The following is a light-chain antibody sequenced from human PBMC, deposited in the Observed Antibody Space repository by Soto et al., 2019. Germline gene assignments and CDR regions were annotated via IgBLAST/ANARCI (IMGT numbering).Light chain of an antibody. Sequence: EIVMTQSPATLSVSPGERATLSCRTSQRVSSNLAWYQQKPGQAPRLIIYGASARATGFPARFSGSGSGTEFTLTISSLQSEDFAVYYCQQYNNWPATFGPGTKVDIK. V-gene: IGKV3-15*01. CDR1: QRVSSN. J-gene: IGKJ3*01. CDR2: GAS. CDR3: QQYNNWPAT.